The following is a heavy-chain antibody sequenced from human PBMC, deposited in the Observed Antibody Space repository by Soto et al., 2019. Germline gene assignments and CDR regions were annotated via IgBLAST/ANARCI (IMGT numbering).Heavy chain of an antibody. Sequence: SETLSLTCTVSGCSISSYYWSWIRQPPGKGLEWIGYIYYSGSTNYNPSLKSRVTISVDTSKNQFSLKLSSVTAADTAVYYCARSVSVGPYYDYIWGSPSFDYWGQGTLVTVSS. CDR1: GCSISSYY. CDR3: ARSVSVGPYYDYIWGSPSFDY. CDR2: IYYSGST. J-gene: IGHJ4*02. D-gene: IGHD3-16*01. V-gene: IGHV4-59*08.